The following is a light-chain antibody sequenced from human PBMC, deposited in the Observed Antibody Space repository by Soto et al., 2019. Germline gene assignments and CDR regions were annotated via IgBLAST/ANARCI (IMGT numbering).Light chain of an antibody. V-gene: IGKV3D-15*01. CDR1: QNINSN. Sequence: EIVLTQSPVTLSVSPGERATLSCRASQNINSNLAWYQQKPGQAPTLLIYDALTRVMGIPARFSGSESGTEFTLTISRLESEDFAVYYCQHYNSSAPEGTFGQGTKVDI. CDR3: QHYNSSAPEGT. CDR2: DAL. J-gene: IGKJ1*01.